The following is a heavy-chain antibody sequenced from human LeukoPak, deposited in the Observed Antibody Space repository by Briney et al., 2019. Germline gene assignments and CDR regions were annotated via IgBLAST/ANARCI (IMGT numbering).Heavy chain of an antibody. CDR2: ISANGVDT. V-gene: IGHV3-23*01. CDR3: AKTVVDFWNPRGEYYGMDV. CDR1: GFSFDTYA. D-gene: IGHD3-3*01. J-gene: IGHJ6*02. Sequence: GKSLRLSCVASGFSFDTYALNWVRQAPGKGLEWVSAISANGVDTFYAPSVKGRFTISRDNSKNTLYLQMNSLRAEDTAEYYCAKTVVDFWNPRGEYYGMDVWGQGTTVTVSS.